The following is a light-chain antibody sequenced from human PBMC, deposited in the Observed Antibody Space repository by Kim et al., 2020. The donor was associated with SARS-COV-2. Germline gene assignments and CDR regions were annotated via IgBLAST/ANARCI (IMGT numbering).Light chain of an antibody. CDR3: QVWDSSSDHRGV. J-gene: IGLJ1*01. V-gene: IGLV3-21*04. CDR2: YDS. CDR1: KIGSKS. Sequence: PGKTARMTCGGNKIGSKSVHWYQQKPGQAPVLVIYYDSDRPSGIPERFSGANSGNTATLTISRVEAGDEADYYCQVWDSSSDHRGVFGTGTKVTVL.